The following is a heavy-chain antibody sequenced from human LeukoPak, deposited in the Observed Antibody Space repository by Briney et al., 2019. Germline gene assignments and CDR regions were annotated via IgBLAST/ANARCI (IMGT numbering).Heavy chain of an antibody. D-gene: IGHD3-22*01. CDR2: INHSGST. CDR3: ARSSKWLSTGY. J-gene: IGHJ4*02. V-gene: IGHV4-34*01. Sequence: SETLSLTCAVYGGSFSGYYWSWIRQPPGKGLEWIGEINHSGSTNYNPSLKSRVTISVDTSKNQFSLKLSSVTAADTAVYYCARSSKWLSTGYWGQGILVTVSS. CDR1: GGSFSGYY.